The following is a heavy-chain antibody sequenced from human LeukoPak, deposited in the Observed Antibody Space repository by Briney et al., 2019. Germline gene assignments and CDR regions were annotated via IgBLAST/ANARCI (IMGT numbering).Heavy chain of an antibody. J-gene: IGHJ4*02. Sequence: GASVKVSCKASGYTFTGYYMHWVRQAPGQGLEWMGWINPNSGGTNYAQKFQGRVTMTRDTSISTAYMELSRLRSDDTAVYYCARVNCSSTSCYFDFSYWGQGTLVTVSS. CDR1: GYTFTGYY. CDR2: INPNSGGT. V-gene: IGHV1-2*02. CDR3: ARVNCSSTSCYFDFSY. D-gene: IGHD2-2*01.